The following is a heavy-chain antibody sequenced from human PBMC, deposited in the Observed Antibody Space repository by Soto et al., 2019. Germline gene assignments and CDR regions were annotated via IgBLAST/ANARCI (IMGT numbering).Heavy chain of an antibody. CDR3: AGEYYYGSSGYYWFDP. J-gene: IGHJ5*02. CDR1: GYTFTGYY. Sequence: ASMKVSCKASGYTFTGYYMHWVRQAPGQGLEWMGWINPNSGGTNYAQKFQGRVTMTRDTSISTAYMELSRLRSDDTAVYYCAGEYYYGSSGYYWFDPWGQGTLVTVSS. D-gene: IGHD3-22*01. CDR2: INPNSGGT. V-gene: IGHV1-2*02.